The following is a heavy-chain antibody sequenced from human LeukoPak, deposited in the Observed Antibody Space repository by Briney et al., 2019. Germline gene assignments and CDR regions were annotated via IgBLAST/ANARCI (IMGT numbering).Heavy chain of an antibody. D-gene: IGHD3-10*01. CDR3: ARGFRYYGSGIDY. CDR2: ISTNGGST. Sequence: GGSLRLSCAAPGFPFSEYSMHWVRQAPGKGLGYVSAISTNGGSTYYANSVKGRFTISRDDPKNTLDLQMGSLRPEDMAVYYCARGFRYYGSGIDYWGQGTLVTVSS. CDR1: GFPFSEYS. J-gene: IGHJ4*02. V-gene: IGHV3-64*01.